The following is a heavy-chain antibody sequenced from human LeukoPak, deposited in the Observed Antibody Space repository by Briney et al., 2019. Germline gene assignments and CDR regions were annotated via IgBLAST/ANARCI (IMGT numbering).Heavy chain of an antibody. Sequence: SETLSLTCTVSGGSISSSSYYWGWLRQPPGKGLDWSGSIYYSGSIYYNPSLKSRVTISVDTSKNQFSLKLSSVTAADTAVYYCARPRISYSSGWYRGDKDLPDDYWGQGTLVTVSS. V-gene: IGHV4-39*01. CDR1: GGSISSSSYY. CDR3: ARPRISYSSGWYRGDKDLPDDY. CDR2: IYYSGSI. D-gene: IGHD6-19*01. J-gene: IGHJ4*02.